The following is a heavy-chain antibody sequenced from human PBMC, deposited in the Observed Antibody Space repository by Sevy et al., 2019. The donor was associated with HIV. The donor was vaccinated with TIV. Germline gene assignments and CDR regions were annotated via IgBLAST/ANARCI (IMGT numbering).Heavy chain of an antibody. J-gene: IGHJ6*02. D-gene: IGHD6-13*01. V-gene: IGHV4-39*01. CDR2: IYYSGST. CDR3: ARRPDIAAAGIPIDGYYYYGMDV. CDR1: GGSISSSSYY. Sequence: SETLSLTCTVSGGSISSSSYYWGWIRQPPGKGLEWIGSIYYSGSTYYNPSLKGRVTISVDTSKNQFSLKLSSVTAADTAVYYCARRPDIAAAGIPIDGYYYYGMDVWGQGTTVTVSS.